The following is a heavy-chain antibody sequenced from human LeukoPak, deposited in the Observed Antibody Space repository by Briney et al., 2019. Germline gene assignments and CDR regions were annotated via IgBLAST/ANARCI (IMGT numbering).Heavy chain of an antibody. CDR2: IYYTGTT. D-gene: IGHD3-16*01. Sequence: KPSETLSLTCTVSGDPIRSSYWSWIRQPPGKGLEWIGYIYYTGTTTYNPSLKSRVTISVDTSKNQFSLKLSSVTAADTAVYYCARRGGLNRGYWYFDLWGRGTLVTVSS. V-gene: IGHV4-59*01. CDR1: GDPIRSSY. CDR3: ARRGGLNRGYWYFDL. J-gene: IGHJ2*01.